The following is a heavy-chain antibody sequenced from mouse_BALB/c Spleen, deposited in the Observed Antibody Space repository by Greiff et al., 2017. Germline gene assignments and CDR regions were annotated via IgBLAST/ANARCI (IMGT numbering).Heavy chain of an antibody. Sequence: VQLQQSGPELVKPGASVKISCKASGFTFTDYNMHWVKQSHGKSLEWIGYIYPYNGGTGYNQKFKSKATLTVDNSSSTAYMELRSLTSEDSAVYYCARWGLVSSYWYFDVWGAGTAVTVSS. D-gene: IGHD1-1*01. CDR1: GFTFTDYN. J-gene: IGHJ1*01. V-gene: IGHV1S29*02. CDR2: IYPYNGGT. CDR3: ARWGLVSSYWYFDV.